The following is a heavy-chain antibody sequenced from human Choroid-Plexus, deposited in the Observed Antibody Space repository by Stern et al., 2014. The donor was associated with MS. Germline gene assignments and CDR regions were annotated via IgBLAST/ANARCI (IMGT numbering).Heavy chain of an antibody. CDR2: ISYDGSDK. V-gene: IGHV3-30*18. D-gene: IGHD2-15*01. J-gene: IGHJ4*02. CDR1: GFTFSNFG. Sequence: VQLVGSGGGVAQPGRPLILSCAASGFTFSNFGMHWVRQAPGKGLEWVALISYDGSDKYYADSVKGRFTIFRDNSKNTLYMHMNSLRAEDTAVYYCAKDRQWSTYFFDYWGQGSLVTVSS. CDR3: AKDRQWSTYFFDY.